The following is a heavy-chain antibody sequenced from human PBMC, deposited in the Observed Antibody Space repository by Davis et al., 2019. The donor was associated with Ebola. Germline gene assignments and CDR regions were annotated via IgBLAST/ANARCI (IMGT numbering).Heavy chain of an antibody. J-gene: IGHJ5*02. CDR3: ARALVDDFWSGYPDHNWFDP. D-gene: IGHD3-3*01. V-gene: IGHV4-59*01. CDR2: IYYSGST. CDR1: GGSISSYY. Sequence: PSETLSLTCTVSGGSISSYYWSWIRQPPGKGLEWIGYIYYSGSTNYNPSLKSRVTISVDTSKNQFSLKLSSVTAADTAVYYCARALVDDFWSGYPDHNWFDPWGQGTLVTVSS.